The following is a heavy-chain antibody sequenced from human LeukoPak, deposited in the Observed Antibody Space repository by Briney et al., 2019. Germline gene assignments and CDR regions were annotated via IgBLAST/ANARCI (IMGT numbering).Heavy chain of an antibody. V-gene: IGHV3-23*01. CDR2: ISGEGGST. Sequence: GGSLRLSCAASGFTFSSCAMNWVRQAPGKGLEWVSAISGEGGSTNYADSVQGRFTISRDNSKNTLFLQMNSLRAEDTAVYYCAKGGYSSSWYAFHYWGQGTLVTVSS. CDR3: AKGGYSSSWYAFHY. J-gene: IGHJ4*02. CDR1: GFTFSSCA. D-gene: IGHD6-13*01.